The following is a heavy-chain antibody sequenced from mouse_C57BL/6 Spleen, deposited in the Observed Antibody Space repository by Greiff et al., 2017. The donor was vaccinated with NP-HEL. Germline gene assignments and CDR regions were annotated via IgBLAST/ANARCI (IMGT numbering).Heavy chain of an antibody. CDR3: ARGGRAMDD. Sequence: QVQLQQPGAELVMPGASVKLSCKASGYTFTSYWMHWVKQRPGQGLEWIGEIDPSDSYTNYNQKFKGKSTLTVDKSSSTAYMQLSSLTSEDSAVYYCARGGRAMDDWGQGTSVTVSS. CDR2: IDPSDSYT. J-gene: IGHJ4*01. CDR1: GYTFTSYW. V-gene: IGHV1-69*01.